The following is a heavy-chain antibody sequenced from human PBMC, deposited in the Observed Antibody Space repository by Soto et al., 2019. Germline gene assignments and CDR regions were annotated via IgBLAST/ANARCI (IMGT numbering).Heavy chain of an antibody. CDR3: ARGTGTASNY. CDR2: IYYSGST. CDR1: VGSISSYH. D-gene: IGHD1-1*01. V-gene: IGHV4-59*01. J-gene: IGHJ4*02. Sequence: SETLSRTCTGPVGSISSYHWSWIRQPPGKGLEWIGYIYYSGSTNYNPSLKSRVTISVDTSKNQFSLKLSSVTAADTAVYYCARGTGTASNYWGQGTLVTVSS.